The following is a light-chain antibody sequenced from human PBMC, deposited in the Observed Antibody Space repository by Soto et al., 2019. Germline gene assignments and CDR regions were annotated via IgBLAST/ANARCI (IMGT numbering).Light chain of an antibody. Sequence: EIVLTQSPGTLSLSPGERATLSCRASQSVSSSYLAWYQQKPGQAPRLLIYGASSRATGIPGRFSGSGSGTDFTLTISRLEPEDLAVYYCQQYGSSPPATFGQGTKVEIK. CDR3: QQYGSSPPAT. CDR2: GAS. V-gene: IGKV3-20*01. CDR1: QSVSSSY. J-gene: IGKJ1*01.